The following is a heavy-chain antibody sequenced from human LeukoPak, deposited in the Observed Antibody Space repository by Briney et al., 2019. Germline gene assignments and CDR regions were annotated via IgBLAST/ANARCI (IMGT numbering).Heavy chain of an antibody. Sequence: PSETLPLTCTVSGGSISSYYWGWIRQPPGKGLEYIGSVYYSGSTYYNPSLKSRVTISVDTSKNQFFLKLSSVTAADTAVYYCARQDYDSSGYYSLNYFDYWGQGTLVTVSS. D-gene: IGHD3-22*01. CDR3: ARQDYDSSGYYSLNYFDY. V-gene: IGHV4-39*01. J-gene: IGHJ4*02. CDR1: GGSISSYY. CDR2: VYYSGST.